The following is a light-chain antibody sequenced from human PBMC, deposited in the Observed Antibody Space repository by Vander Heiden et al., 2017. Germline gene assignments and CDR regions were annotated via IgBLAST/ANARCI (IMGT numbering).Light chain of an antibody. V-gene: IGKV1-12*01. CDR3: QQANSFPIT. J-gene: IGKJ4*01. CDR2: SAS. Sequence: SVGDRVTITCRASQGINTWLAWYQQKPGKAPKLLIYSASNLQSGVPSRFSGSGFGTDFTLTISSLQPEDFATYFCQQANSFPITFGGGTKVEIK. CDR1: QGINTW.